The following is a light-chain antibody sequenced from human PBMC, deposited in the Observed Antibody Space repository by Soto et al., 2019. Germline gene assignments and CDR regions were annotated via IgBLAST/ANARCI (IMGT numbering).Light chain of an antibody. CDR2: GTS. Sequence: IHMTQSPSSLSTSVGDRDTITCQASQDIKNYLAWYQQKPGKAPKLLIYGTSTLQSGVPSRFSGSGSGTDFTLTISSLQPEDVATYYCQKFNSAPWTFGQGTKVDIK. CDR3: QKFNSAPWT. V-gene: IGKV1-27*01. CDR1: QDIKNY. J-gene: IGKJ1*01.